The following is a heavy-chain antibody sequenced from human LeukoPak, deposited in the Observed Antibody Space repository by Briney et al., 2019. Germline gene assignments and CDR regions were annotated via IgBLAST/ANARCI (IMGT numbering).Heavy chain of an antibody. CDR3: AKDRGGSMVRGGCFDY. D-gene: IGHD3-10*01. J-gene: IGHJ4*02. CDR1: GFTFSSYG. V-gene: IGHV3-30*02. Sequence: GGSLRLSCAASGFTFSSYGMHWVRQAPGKGREWVAFIRYDGSNKYYADSVKGRFTISRDNSKNTLYLQMNSLRAEDTAVYYCAKDRGGSMVRGGCFDYWGQGTLVTVSS. CDR2: IRYDGSNK.